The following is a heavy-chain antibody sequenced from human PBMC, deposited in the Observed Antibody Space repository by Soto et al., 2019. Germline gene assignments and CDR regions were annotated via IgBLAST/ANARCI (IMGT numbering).Heavy chain of an antibody. Sequence: LSLTCTVSRTSVSTGVYSWTWIRQNPGRVVEWIGYIDYTGSAYYNPSLTGRVDISVDTSKNQFSLNLQSLTAADTAFYYCAGAVSDFDVRRYRTSYFDQWGQGILVTVSS. V-gene: IGHV4-31*03. CDR3: AGAVSDFDVRRYRTSYFDQ. J-gene: IGHJ4*02. D-gene: IGHD3-10*02. CDR2: IDYTGSA. CDR1: RTSVSTGVYS.